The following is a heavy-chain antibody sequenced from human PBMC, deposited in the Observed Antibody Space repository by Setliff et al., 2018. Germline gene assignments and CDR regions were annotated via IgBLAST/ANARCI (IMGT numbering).Heavy chain of an antibody. J-gene: IGHJ6*03. Sequence: TLSLTCTVSGDSISRAKYYWSWIRQSAGKGLECIGRIYTDGSTKYNPSLNSRVTLLIDTAKNQISLRLTSVTAADTAVYYCARMTGFQYIDVWGKGTTVTVSS. V-gene: IGHV4-61*02. CDR2: IYTDGST. CDR1: GDSISRAKYY. D-gene: IGHD3-3*01. CDR3: ARMTGFQYIDV.